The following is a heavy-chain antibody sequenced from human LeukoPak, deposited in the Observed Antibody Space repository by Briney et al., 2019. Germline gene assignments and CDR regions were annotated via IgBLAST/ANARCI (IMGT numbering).Heavy chain of an antibody. J-gene: IGHJ6*03. CDR3: ARDMYYYGSGSYYYYYCMDV. CDR1: GFTFSSYS. D-gene: IGHD3-10*01. CDR2: ISSSSSYI. Sequence: TGGSLRLSCAASGFTFSSYSMNWVRQAPGKGLEWVSSISSSSSYIYYADSVKGRFTISRDNAKNSLYLQMNSLRAEDTAVYYCARDMYYYGSGSYYYYYCMDVWGKGTTVTVSS. V-gene: IGHV3-21*01.